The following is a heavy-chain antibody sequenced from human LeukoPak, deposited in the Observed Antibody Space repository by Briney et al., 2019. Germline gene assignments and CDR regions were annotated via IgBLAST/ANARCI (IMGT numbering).Heavy chain of an antibody. CDR3: ARARYSYGPLFDY. Sequence: SETLSLTCAVHGGSFSGYYWSWIRQPPGKGLEWIGEINHSGSTNYNPSLESRVTISVDTSKNQFSLKLSSVTAADTAVYYCARARYSYGPLFDYWGQGTLVTVSS. J-gene: IGHJ4*02. V-gene: IGHV4-34*01. CDR1: GGSFSGYY. CDR2: INHSGST. D-gene: IGHD5-18*01.